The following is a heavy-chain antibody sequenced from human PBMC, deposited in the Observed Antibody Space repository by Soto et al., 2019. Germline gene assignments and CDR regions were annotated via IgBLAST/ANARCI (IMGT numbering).Heavy chain of an antibody. J-gene: IGHJ5*02. V-gene: IGHV4-30-4*01. D-gene: IGHD6-19*01. CDR2: IYYSGST. CDR1: GGSISSGDYY. CDR3: AREDYLTSSGIDP. Sequence: SETLSLTCTVPGGSISSGDYYWSWIRQPPGKGLEWIGYIYYSGSTYYNPSLKSRVTISVDTSKNQFSLKLSSVTAADTAVYYCAREDYLTSSGIDPWGQGTLVTVSS.